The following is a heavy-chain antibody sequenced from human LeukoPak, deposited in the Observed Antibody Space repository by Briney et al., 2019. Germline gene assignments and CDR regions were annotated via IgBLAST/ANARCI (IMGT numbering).Heavy chain of an antibody. CDR3: ASYYDSGGYFYLGAFDI. Sequence: PGGSLRLSCAASGVTFRTYALSWVRQAPGKGLAWVSSISGSGDSTYYADSVKGRFTISRDNSHNTLYLQMNSLRPEDTAVYYCASYYDSGGYFYLGAFDIWGQGTMVTVSS. J-gene: IGHJ3*02. V-gene: IGHV3-23*01. CDR2: ISGSGDST. D-gene: IGHD3-22*01. CDR1: GVTFRTYA.